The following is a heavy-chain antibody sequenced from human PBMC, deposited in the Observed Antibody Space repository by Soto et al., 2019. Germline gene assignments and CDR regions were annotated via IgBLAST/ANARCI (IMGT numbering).Heavy chain of an antibody. V-gene: IGHV1-69*04. D-gene: IGHD3-22*01. J-gene: IGHJ3*02. CDR2: IIPILGIA. CDR1: GGTFSSYT. Sequence: ASVKVSCKASGGTFSSYTISWVRQAPGQGLEWMGRIIPILGIANYAQKFQGRVTITADKSTSTAYMELSSLRSEDTAVYYCARERNYDSSGYYYAFDIWGQGTMVTVSS. CDR3: ARERNYDSSGYYYAFDI.